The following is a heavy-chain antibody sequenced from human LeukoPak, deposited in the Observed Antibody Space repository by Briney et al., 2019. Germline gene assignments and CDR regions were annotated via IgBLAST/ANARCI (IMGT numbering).Heavy chain of an antibody. CDR3: ARDSGGYSYAY. CDR1: GGSISSYY. J-gene: IGHJ4*02. CDR2: IYYSGST. Sequence: SETLSLTCTVSGGSISSYYWSWIRQPPGKGLEWIGYIYYSGSTNYNPSLKSRVAISVDTSKNQFSLKLSSVTAADTAVYYCARDSGGYSYAYWGQGTLVTVSS. V-gene: IGHV4-59*01. D-gene: IGHD5-18*01.